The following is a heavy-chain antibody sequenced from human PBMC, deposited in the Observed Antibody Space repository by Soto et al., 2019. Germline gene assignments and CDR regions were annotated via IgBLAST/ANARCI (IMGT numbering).Heavy chain of an antibody. CDR1: GGAFPNYS. CDR3: TSWYNCSALTSPGMDV. CDR2: IIPLHNTS. Sequence: SVKVSCKVSGGAFPNYSLNWVRQSPGQGPEWVGGIIPLHNTSNYLLKFVGRLSVTADISSSTVYINLSGLTSGDKATYYCTSWYNCSALTSPGMDVWGQGDTVPVSS. D-gene: IGHD1-20*01. J-gene: IGHJ6*02. V-gene: IGHV1-69*08.